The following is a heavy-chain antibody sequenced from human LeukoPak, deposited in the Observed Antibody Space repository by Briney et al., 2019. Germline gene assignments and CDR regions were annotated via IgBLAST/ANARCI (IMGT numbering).Heavy chain of an antibody. J-gene: IGHJ4*02. D-gene: IGHD2-15*01. CDR1: GGSISSSNW. CDR2: IYHSGST. V-gene: IGHV4-4*02. Sequence: NPSGTLSLTCAVSGGSISSSNWWSWVRQPPGKGLEWIGEIYHSGSTNYNPSLKSRVTISVDKSKNQFSLKLSSVTAADTAVYYCARVLVVVAATPDYWDQGTLVTVSS. CDR3: ARVLVVVAATPDY.